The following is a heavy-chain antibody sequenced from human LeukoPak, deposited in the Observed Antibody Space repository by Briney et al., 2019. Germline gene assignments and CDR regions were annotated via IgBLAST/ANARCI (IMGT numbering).Heavy chain of an antibody. V-gene: IGHV3-7*01. Sequence: PGGSLRLSCAASGFTFSSYWMSWVCQAPGKGLEWVANIKQDGSEKYYVDSVKGRFTISRDNAKNSLFLQMNSLRAEDTGVYYCARDGLYSSSWYNWFDPWGQGTLVTVSS. CDR2: IKQDGSEK. CDR3: ARDGLYSSSWYNWFDP. CDR1: GFTFSSYW. D-gene: IGHD6-13*01. J-gene: IGHJ5*02.